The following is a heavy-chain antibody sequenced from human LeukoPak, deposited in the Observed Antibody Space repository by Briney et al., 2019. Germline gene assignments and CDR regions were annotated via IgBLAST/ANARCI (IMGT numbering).Heavy chain of an antibody. D-gene: IGHD3-10*01. V-gene: IGHV7-4-1*01. J-gene: IGHJ5*02. Sequence: ASVKVSCKASGYTFTSYAMYWVRQAPGQGLEWMGWINTNTGNPTYAQGFTGRFVFSLDTSVSTAYLQICSLKAEDTAVYYCARDYGSGSYEAWFDPWGQGTLVTVSS. CDR1: GYTFTSYA. CDR2: INTNTGNP. CDR3: ARDYGSGSYEAWFDP.